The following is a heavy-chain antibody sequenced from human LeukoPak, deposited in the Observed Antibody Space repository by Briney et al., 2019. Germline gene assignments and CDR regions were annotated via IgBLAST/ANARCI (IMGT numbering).Heavy chain of an antibody. Sequence: ATEKVSCKASGYAFNNNVISWVRQALGQGREWLGWISSDNGNTNYPQKFQGSVSMTTDTSTTIAYMEVRSLRSDDRAVYYCARDGWDSGWCPCDYWGQGTLVTVSS. D-gene: IGHD6-19*01. CDR2: ISSDNGNT. V-gene: IGHV1-18*01. CDR3: ARDGWDSGWCPCDY. CDR1: GYAFNNNV. J-gene: IGHJ4*02.